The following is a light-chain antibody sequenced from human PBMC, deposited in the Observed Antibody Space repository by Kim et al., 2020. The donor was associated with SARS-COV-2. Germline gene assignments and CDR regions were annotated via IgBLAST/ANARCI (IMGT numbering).Light chain of an antibody. J-gene: IGKJ1*01. V-gene: IGKV1-5*03. CDR2: KAS. Sequence: ASVGDRVTITCRASQNIDSWLAWHQQKPGKAPKVLIYKASNLESGVPSRFSGSGSETDFTLTINSLQPDDFATYYCQQYHTYPWTFGQGTKVDIK. CDR1: QNIDSW. CDR3: QQYHTYPWT.